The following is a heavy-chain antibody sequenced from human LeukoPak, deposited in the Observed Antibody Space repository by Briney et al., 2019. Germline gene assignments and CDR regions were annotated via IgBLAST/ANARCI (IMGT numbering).Heavy chain of an antibody. D-gene: IGHD3-9*01. Sequence: AGGSLRLYCAASGFTFSDAWMSWVRQAPGKGLEWVGRFKSKIDGGTTDYAAPVKGRFTISRDDSKNMVYLEMNSLKIEDTAVYYCTADYDIFDHWGQGILVTVSS. J-gene: IGHJ4*02. CDR1: GFTFSDAW. CDR3: TADYDIFDH. V-gene: IGHV3-15*01. CDR2: FKSKIDGGTT.